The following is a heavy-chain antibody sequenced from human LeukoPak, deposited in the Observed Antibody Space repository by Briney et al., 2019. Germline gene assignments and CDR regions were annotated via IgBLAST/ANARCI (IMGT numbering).Heavy chain of an antibody. CDR3: AKPAWTFDY. CDR2: ISGSGGST. V-gene: IGHV3-23*01. J-gene: IGHJ4*02. Sequence: GGSLRLSCVASGFTFTNYGMSWVRQVPGKGLEWVSAISGSGGSTYYADSVKGRFTISRDNSKNTLYLQMNSLRAEDTAVYYCAKPAWTFDYWGQGTLVTVSS. CDR1: GFTFTNYG. D-gene: IGHD3/OR15-3a*01.